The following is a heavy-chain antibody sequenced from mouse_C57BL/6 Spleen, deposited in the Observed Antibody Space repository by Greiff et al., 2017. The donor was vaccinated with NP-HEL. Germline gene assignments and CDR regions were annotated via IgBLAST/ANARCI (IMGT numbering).Heavy chain of an antibody. Sequence: QVHVKQPGAELVKPGASVKLSCKASGYTFTSYWMQWVKQRPGQGLEWIGEIDPSDSYTNYNQKFKGKATLTVDTSSSTAYMQLSSLTSEDSAVYYCAMRGWVDYWGQGTTLTVSS. J-gene: IGHJ2*01. V-gene: IGHV1-50*01. D-gene: IGHD3-3*01. CDR2: IDPSDSYT. CDR1: GYTFTSYW. CDR3: AMRGWVDY.